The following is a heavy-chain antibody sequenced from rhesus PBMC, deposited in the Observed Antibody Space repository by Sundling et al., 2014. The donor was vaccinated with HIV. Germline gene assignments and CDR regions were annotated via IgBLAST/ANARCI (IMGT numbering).Heavy chain of an antibody. D-gene: IGHD3-3*01. V-gene: IGHV2-174*02. CDR2: IYWDDDK. CDR3: ARLQCLDWSDDY. Sequence: QVTLKESGPALVKPTQTLTLTCTFSGFSLSTSGMGVGWIRQPPGKTLEWLAHIYWDDDKRYSTSLKSRLTISKDTSKNQVVLTMTNMDPVDTATYYCARLQCLDWSDDYWGQGVLVTVSS. J-gene: IGHJ4*01. CDR1: GFSLSTSGMG.